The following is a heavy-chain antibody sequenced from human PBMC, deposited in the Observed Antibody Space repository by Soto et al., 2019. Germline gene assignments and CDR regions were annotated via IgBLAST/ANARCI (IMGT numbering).Heavy chain of an antibody. Sequence: SLRISCAASGFTFDDYAMHWVRQAPGKGLEWVSGISWNSGSIGYADSVKGRFTISRDNAKNSLYLQMNSLRAEDTALYYCAKAHITVTRGYFDYWGQGTLVTVSS. V-gene: IGHV3-9*01. CDR1: GFTFDDYA. J-gene: IGHJ4*02. CDR3: AKAHITVTRGYFDY. D-gene: IGHD4-17*01. CDR2: ISWNSGSI.